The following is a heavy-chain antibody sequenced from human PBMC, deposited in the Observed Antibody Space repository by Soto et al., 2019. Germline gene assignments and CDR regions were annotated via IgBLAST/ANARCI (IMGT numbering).Heavy chain of an antibody. Sequence: TLCLTCTVSGGSSRGVFHYWIWFRQPPGKGLEWIGYIYSSGSTYYNPSLKSQVSISVDTSKNQFSLKLSSVTAADTAVYYCARGPTVTTGYWGQGALVTVS. CDR3: ARGPTVTTGY. CDR2: IYSSGST. CDR1: GGSSRGVFHY. J-gene: IGHJ4*02. D-gene: IGHD4-17*01. V-gene: IGHV4-30-4*08.